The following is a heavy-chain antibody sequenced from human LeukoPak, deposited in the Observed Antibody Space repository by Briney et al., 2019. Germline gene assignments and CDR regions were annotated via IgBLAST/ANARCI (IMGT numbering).Heavy chain of an antibody. CDR2: INHSGST. V-gene: IGHV4-39*07. D-gene: IGHD3-3*01. CDR3: ARGRLDYDFWSGYVFYYGMDV. J-gene: IGHJ6*02. CDR1: GGSISSGGYY. Sequence: SETLSLTCTVSGGSISSGGYYWSWIRQPPGKGLEWIGEINHSGSTNYNPSLKSRATISVDASKNQFSLKRSSVPAADPAVYYCARGRLDYDFWSGYVFYYGMDVWGQGTTVTVSS.